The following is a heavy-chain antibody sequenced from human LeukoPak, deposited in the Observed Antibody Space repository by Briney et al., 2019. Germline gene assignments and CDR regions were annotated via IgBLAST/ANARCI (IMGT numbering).Heavy chain of an antibody. D-gene: IGHD3-22*01. CDR2: IYYSGST. Sequence: SETLSLTCTVSGGSISSGGYSWSWIRQHPGKGLEWIGNIYYSGSTYYNPSLKSRVTISVDTSKNHFSLKLRSVTAADTAVYYCASQDYYDSSGYYLRYWGQGTLVTVSS. V-gene: IGHV4-31*03. CDR3: ASQDYYDSSGYYLRY. J-gene: IGHJ4*02. CDR1: GGSISSGGYS.